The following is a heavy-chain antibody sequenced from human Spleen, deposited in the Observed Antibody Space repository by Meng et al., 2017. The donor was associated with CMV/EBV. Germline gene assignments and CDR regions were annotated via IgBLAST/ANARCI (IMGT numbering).Heavy chain of an antibody. D-gene: IGHD2-2*01. CDR2: MYYSGST. CDR3: ARIQLLKYPKDDYYYGMDV. J-gene: IGHJ6*02. Sequence: SETLSLTCTVSGGSISSSSYYWGWIRQPPGKGLEWIGNMYYSGSTYYNPSLKSRVTISVDTSKNQFSLKLSSVTAVDTAVYYCARIQLLKYPKDDYYYGMDVWGQGTTVTVSS. V-gene: IGHV4-39*01. CDR1: GGSISSSSYY.